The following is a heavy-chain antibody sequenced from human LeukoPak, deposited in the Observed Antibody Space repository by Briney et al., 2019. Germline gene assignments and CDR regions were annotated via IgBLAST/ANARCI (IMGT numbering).Heavy chain of an antibody. Sequence: SETLSLTCAVSGGSISSSNWWSWVRQPPGKGLEWIGEIYHSGSTNYNPSLKSRVTISVDKSKNQFSLKLSSVTAADTAVYYCARATYYYDSSGYQDAFGIWGQGTMVTVSS. D-gene: IGHD3-22*01. CDR2: IYHSGST. J-gene: IGHJ3*02. V-gene: IGHV4-4*02. CDR1: GGSISSSNW. CDR3: ARATYYYDSSGYQDAFGI.